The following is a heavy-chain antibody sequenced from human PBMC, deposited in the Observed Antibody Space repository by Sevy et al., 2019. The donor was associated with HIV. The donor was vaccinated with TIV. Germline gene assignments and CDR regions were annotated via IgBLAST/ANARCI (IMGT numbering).Heavy chain of an antibody. CDR3: ARAPYGDCFDY. Sequence: GGSLRLSCAASGFTFSDHYMDWVRQAPGKGLEWVGRTRNKANSYTTEYAASVKGRFNISRDDSKNSLYLQMNSLKTEDTAVYYCARAPYGDCFDYWGQGTLVTVSS. V-gene: IGHV3-72*01. D-gene: IGHD4-17*01. CDR1: GFTFSDHY. CDR2: TRNKANSYTT. J-gene: IGHJ4*02.